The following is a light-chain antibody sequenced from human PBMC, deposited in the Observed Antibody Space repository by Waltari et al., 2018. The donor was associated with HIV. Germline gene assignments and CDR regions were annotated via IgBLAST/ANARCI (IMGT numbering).Light chain of an antibody. CDR3: QTWGTGIRVV. CDR1: SGHSSYA. Sequence: QLVLTQSPSASASLGASVKLTCTLSSGHSSYAIAWHQQQPEKAPRYLMRLNSDGSHTKGDGIPDRFSGSSSGAERYLIISSLQSEDEADYYCQTWGTGIRVVFGGGTKLTVL. J-gene: IGLJ3*02. V-gene: IGLV4-69*01. CDR2: LNSDGSH.